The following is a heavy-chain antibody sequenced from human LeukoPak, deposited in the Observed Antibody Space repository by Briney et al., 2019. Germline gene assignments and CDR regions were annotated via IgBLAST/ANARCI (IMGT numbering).Heavy chain of an antibody. J-gene: IGHJ4*02. CDR2: IIPIFGTA. D-gene: IGHD3-3*01. Sequence: RWASVKVSCKASGGTFSSYAISWVRQAPGQGLEWMGGIIPIFGTANYAQKFQGRVTITADESTSTAYMELSSLRSEDTAVYYCARDPEGIFGVVANPHFDYWGQGTLVTVSS. V-gene: IGHV1-69*13. CDR3: ARDPEGIFGVVANPHFDY. CDR1: GGTFSSYA.